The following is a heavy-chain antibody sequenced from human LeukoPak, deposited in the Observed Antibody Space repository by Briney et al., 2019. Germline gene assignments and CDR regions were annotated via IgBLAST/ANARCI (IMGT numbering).Heavy chain of an antibody. Sequence: PGGSLRLSCAASGFTFSSYSMNWVRQAPGKGLEWVSYITSSSSSMSYADSEKGRFTISRDNGKNSLYLQMNSLRAEDTAVYYCVAYKFLLSWSAFDFWGRGTMVTVSS. V-gene: IGHV3-48*04. CDR2: ITSSSSSM. D-gene: IGHD6-13*01. CDR3: VAYKFLLSWSAFDF. CDR1: GFTFSSYS. J-gene: IGHJ3*01.